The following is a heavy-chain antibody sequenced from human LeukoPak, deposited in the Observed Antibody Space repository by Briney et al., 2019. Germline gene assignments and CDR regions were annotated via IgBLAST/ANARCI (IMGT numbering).Heavy chain of an antibody. CDR2: VYYTGST. CDR1: GGSIGSFY. D-gene: IGHD3-10*01. J-gene: IGHJ6*02. V-gene: IGHV4-59*01. CDR3: ARDSRYSYGSGGMDV. Sequence: SETLSLTCTVSGGSIGSFYWTWIRQTPRKGLEWIGSVYYTGSTNFNPSLKSRVTISIDTPRSQFSLKLTSVTVADTAVYYCARDSRYSYGSGGMDVWGQGTTVTVSS.